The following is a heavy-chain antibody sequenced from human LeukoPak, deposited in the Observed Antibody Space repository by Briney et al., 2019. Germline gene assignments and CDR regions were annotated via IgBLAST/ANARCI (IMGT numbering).Heavy chain of an antibody. CDR3: ARHPSSGWTFIDY. V-gene: IGHV4-39*01. Sequence: SETLSLTCTVSGGSISSSSYYWGWIRQPPGKELEWIGSIYYSGSGRTYYNPSLKSRVTISVDTSKNQFSLKLSSVTAADTAVFYCARHPSSGWTFIDYWGQGTLVTVSS. CDR2: IYYSGSGRT. J-gene: IGHJ4*02. CDR1: GGSISSSSYY. D-gene: IGHD6-19*01.